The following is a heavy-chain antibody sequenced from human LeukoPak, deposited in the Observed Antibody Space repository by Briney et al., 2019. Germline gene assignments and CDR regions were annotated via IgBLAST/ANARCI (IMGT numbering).Heavy chain of an antibody. D-gene: IGHD6-13*01. CDR2: ISGSGGST. V-gene: IGHV3-23*01. J-gene: IGHJ1*01. Sequence: GGSLRLSCAASGFTFSSYAMSWVRQAPGKGLEWVSAISGSGGSTYYADSVKGRFTISRDNSKNTLYLQMNSLRAEDTAVYCCAKARGLAAAGTLEPFQHWGQGTLVTVSS. CDR3: AKARGLAAAGTLEPFQH. CDR1: GFTFSSYA.